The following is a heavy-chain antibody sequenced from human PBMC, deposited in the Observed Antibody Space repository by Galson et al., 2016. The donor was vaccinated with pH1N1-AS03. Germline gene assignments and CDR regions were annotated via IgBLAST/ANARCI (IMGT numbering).Heavy chain of an antibody. CDR2: IYPGDSDT. CDR1: GYIFTSYW. J-gene: IGHJ4*02. Sequence: QSGAEVKKPGESLKISCKTSGYIFTSYWVAWVRHMPGKGLEWMGIIYPGDSDTRYSPSFQGQVTISADKSINTAYLQWSSLMASATAIYYCPRQVRDGYNDYFDYWGQGILVTVSS. D-gene: IGHD5-24*01. V-gene: IGHV5-51*01. CDR3: PRQVRDGYNDYFDY.